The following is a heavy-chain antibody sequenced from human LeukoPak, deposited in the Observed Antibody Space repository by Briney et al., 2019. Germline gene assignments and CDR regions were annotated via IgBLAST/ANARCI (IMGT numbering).Heavy chain of an antibody. CDR2: IKQDEGEK. V-gene: IGHV3-7*04. Sequence: GGSLRLSCAASGFTFRSYWMSWVRQAPGKGLEWVANIKQDEGEKTYVDSVKGRFTISRDDAKNSLYLQMNSLRAEDTAVYCCVRTYYGSGSYYGYWGQGTPVTVSS. CDR1: GFTFRSYW. D-gene: IGHD3-10*01. CDR3: VRTYYGSGSYYGY. J-gene: IGHJ4*02.